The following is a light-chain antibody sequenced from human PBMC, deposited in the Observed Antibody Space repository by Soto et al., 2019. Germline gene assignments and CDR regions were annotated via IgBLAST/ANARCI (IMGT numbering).Light chain of an antibody. CDR3: QQLSSFPLT. Sequence: DLQLTQSPSFLSASVGDRVTITCRASQGISSYLAWYQQKPGKAPNLLIYAASSLQSGDPSRFSGSGSGTEFTLTISSLQPEDLATYYCQQLSSFPLTFGGGTKVEIK. CDR1: QGISSY. CDR2: AAS. V-gene: IGKV1-9*01. J-gene: IGKJ4*01.